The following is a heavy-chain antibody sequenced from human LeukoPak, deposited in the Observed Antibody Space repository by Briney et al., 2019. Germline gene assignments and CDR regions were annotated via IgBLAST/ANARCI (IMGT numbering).Heavy chain of an antibody. J-gene: IGHJ3*02. D-gene: IGHD3-22*01. Sequence: SQTLSLTCTVSGGSTSSGGYYWSWIRQHPGKGLEWIGYIYYSGRTYYNPSLKSRVTISVDTSKNQFSLKLSSVTAADTAVYYCARSEYYYDSSGPDAFDIWGQGTMVTVSS. CDR1: GGSTSSGGYY. CDR3: ARSEYYYDSSGPDAFDI. CDR2: IYYSGRT. V-gene: IGHV4-31*03.